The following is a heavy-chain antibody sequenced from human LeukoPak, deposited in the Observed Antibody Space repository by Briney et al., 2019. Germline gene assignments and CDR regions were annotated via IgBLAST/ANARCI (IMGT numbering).Heavy chain of an antibody. V-gene: IGHV6-1*01. D-gene: IGHD6-13*01. Sequence: SQTLSLTCAISGDSVSSNSAAWNWLRQSPSRGLEWLGRTYYRSKWYNDYAVSVKSRITINPDTSKNQFSLQLNSVTPEDTAVYFCARFRAAGTIPYYSSYYGMDVWGQGTTVTASS. CDR2: TYYRSKWYN. CDR3: ARFRAAGTIPYYSSYYGMDV. J-gene: IGHJ6*02. CDR1: GDSVSSNSAA.